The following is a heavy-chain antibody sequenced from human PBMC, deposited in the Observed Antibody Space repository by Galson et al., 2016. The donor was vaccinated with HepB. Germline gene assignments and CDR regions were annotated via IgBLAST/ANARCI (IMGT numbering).Heavy chain of an antibody. CDR2: ISYDGSNT. D-gene: IGHD1-7*01. V-gene: IGHV3-30*03. Sequence: SLRLSCAASGFTFRSFGMHWVRQAPGKGLEWVAAISYDGSNTKYTDSVKGRFTISRDNSKNTLYLQMNSLRAEDTAVYYCARKELYYYYYGMDVWGQGTTVTVSS. CDR1: GFTFRSFG. J-gene: IGHJ6*02. CDR3: ARKELYYYYYGMDV.